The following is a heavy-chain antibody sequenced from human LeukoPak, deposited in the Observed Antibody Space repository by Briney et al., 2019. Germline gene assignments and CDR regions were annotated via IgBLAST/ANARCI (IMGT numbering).Heavy chain of an antibody. V-gene: IGHV3-23*01. CDR3: AKDATPRNRLWDHFDS. J-gene: IGHJ4*02. D-gene: IGHD2-21*01. CDR2: VGGGDDI. CDR1: GFTFNIYG. Sequence: GGSLRLSCAASGFTFNIYGMSWVRQAPGKGLEWAPSVGGGDDIHYADSVKGRFTGYRDNAKNTVYLQMNSLRVEDTAIYFCAKDATPRNRLWDHFDSWGQGTLVSVSS.